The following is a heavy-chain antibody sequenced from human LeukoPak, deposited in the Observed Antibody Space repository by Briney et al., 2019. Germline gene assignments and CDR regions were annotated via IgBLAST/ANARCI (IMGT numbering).Heavy chain of an antibody. V-gene: IGHV1-58*02. D-gene: IGHD2-8*01. J-gene: IGHJ4*02. Sequence: SVKVSCKASGFTFTSSAMQWVRQARGQRLEWIGWIVVGSGNTNYAHKFQERVTITRDMSTSTAYMELSSLRSEDTAVYYCAANLKGYCTNGVCGFDYWGQGTLVTVSS. CDR3: AANLKGYCTNGVCGFDY. CDR2: IVVGSGNT. CDR1: GFTFTSSA.